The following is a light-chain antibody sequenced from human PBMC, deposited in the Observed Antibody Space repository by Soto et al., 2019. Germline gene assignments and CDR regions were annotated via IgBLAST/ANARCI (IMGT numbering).Light chain of an antibody. V-gene: IGLV1-40*01. CDR1: SSNIGAGYD. CDR2: ADT. Sequence: QTVVTQPPSVSGAPGQRITISCTGSSSNIGAGYDVHWYRQLPGTAPKLLIFADTKRPSGVPDRFSGSKSGTSASLAITGLQAEDEADYYCISYTSDDVRYVFGTGTKLTVL. J-gene: IGLJ1*01. CDR3: ISYTSDDVRYV.